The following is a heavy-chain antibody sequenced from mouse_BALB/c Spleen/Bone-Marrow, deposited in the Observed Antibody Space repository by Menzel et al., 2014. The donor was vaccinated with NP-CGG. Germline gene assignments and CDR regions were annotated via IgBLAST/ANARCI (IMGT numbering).Heavy chain of an antibody. CDR3: ARWGKLGRGYFDV. J-gene: IGHJ1*01. V-gene: IGHV14-3*02. CDR2: IDPANGNT. Sequence: EVKLLESGAELVKPGASVKLSCTASGFNIRDTYMHWVKQRPEQGLEWIGRIDPANGNTKYDPKFQGKATITADTSSNTAYLQLSSLTSEDTAVYYCARWGKLGRGYFDVWGEGTTVTVSS. CDR1: GFNIRDTY. D-gene: IGHD4-1*01.